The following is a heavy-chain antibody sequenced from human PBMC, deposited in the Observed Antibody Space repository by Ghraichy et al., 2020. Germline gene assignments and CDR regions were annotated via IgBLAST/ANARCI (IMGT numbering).Heavy chain of an antibody. D-gene: IGHD3-22*01. Sequence: ASVKVSCKTPGYRIAHYGTPFTRSDLGCGLLRLKRISNYNGDTQYERNLQDRVTIFTDTSTHTVYMELRSLRSDDTALYYCAIDRLAVAVIITASFDLWGQGTLFTVSS. CDR2: ISNYNGDT. V-gene: IGHV1-18*04. CDR3: AIDRLAVAVIITASFDL. J-gene: IGHJ4*02. CDR1: GYRIAHYG.